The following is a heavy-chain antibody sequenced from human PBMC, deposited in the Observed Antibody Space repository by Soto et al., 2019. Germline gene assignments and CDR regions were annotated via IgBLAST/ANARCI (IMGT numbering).Heavy chain of an antibody. D-gene: IGHD2-2*01. J-gene: IGHJ3*02. CDR2: IYYSGST. CDR3: ARTPYIVVVPAAPNDAFDI. CDR1: GGSISSYY. V-gene: IGHV4-59*08. Sequence: SETLSLTCTVSGGSISSYYWSWIRQPPGKGLKWIGYIYYSGSTNYNPSLKSRVTISVDTSKNQFSLKLSSVTAADTAVYYCARTPYIVVVPAAPNDAFDIWGQGTMVTVSS.